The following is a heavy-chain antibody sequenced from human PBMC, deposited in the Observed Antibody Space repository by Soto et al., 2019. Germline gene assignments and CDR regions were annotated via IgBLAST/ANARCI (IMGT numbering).Heavy chain of an antibody. Sequence: GGSLRLSCAASGFTVSSNHMSWVRQAPGKGLEWVSVIYSGGSTYYADSVKGRFTISRDNSKNTLYLQMNSLRAEDTAVYYCARSSNSIAAAGTGFDYWGQGTLVTVSS. CDR1: GFTVSSNH. D-gene: IGHD6-13*01. J-gene: IGHJ4*02. CDR3: ARSSNSIAAAGTGFDY. V-gene: IGHV3-53*01. CDR2: IYSGGST.